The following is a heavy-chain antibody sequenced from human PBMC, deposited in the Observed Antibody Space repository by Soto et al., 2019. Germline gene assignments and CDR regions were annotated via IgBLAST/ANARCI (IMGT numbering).Heavy chain of an antibody. CDR1: GYSFTGYY. J-gene: IGHJ6*02. Sequence: QVQLLQSRAEVMKPGASVKVSCKASGYSFTGYYIHWVRQAPGQGLEWMGWIFPNSGGTRFAQKFQGRVTMTRDTSISTVYMELRTLRSDDTAVYYCAREGMYHYETSDYYPSTYGLDVWGQGTAVTVSS. V-gene: IGHV1-2*02. D-gene: IGHD3-22*01. CDR3: AREGMYHYETSDYYPSTYGLDV. CDR2: IFPNSGGT.